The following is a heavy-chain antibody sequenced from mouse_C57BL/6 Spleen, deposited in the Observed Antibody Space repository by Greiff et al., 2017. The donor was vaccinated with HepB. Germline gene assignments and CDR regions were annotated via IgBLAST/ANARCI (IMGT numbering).Heavy chain of an antibody. D-gene: IGHD4-1*01. Sequence: EVKVVESGGGLVKPGGSLKLSCAASGFTFSSYAMSWVRQTPEKRLEWVATISDGGSYTYYPDNVKGRFTISRDNAKNNLYLQMSHLKSEDTAMYYCARYNWDRYFDYWGQGTTLTVSS. CDR2: ISDGGSYT. CDR1: GFTFSSYA. J-gene: IGHJ2*01. V-gene: IGHV5-4*03. CDR3: ARYNWDRYFDY.